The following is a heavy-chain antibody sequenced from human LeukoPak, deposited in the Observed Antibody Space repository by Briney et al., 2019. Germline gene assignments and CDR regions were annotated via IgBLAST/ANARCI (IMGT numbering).Heavy chain of an antibody. CDR3: ARGTTVGYYYYMDV. Sequence: SQTLSLTCTVSGGSISSGGYYWSWIRQHPGKGLEWIGYIYYSGSTYYNPSLKSRVTISVDTSKNQFSLKLSSVTAADTAVYYCARGTTVGYYYYMDVWGKGTTVTVSS. D-gene: IGHD4-11*01. V-gene: IGHV4-31*03. CDR1: GGSISSGGYY. CDR2: IYYSGST. J-gene: IGHJ6*03.